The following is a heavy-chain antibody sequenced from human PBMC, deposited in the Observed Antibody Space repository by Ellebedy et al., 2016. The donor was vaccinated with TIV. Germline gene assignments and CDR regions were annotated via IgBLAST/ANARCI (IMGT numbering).Heavy chain of an antibody. CDR3: ARDKKTGYIDY. CDR1: GFTFSRSG. CDR2: IWLDGSKE. J-gene: IGHJ4*02. Sequence: PGGSLRLSCAASGFTFSRSGMHWVRQAPGKGLEWVAIIWLDGSKEYYADSVKGRFTISRDNSKNTLYMQMNSLRAEDTAVYYCARDKKTGYIDYWGQGALVTVSS. V-gene: IGHV3-33*01. D-gene: IGHD1-1*01.